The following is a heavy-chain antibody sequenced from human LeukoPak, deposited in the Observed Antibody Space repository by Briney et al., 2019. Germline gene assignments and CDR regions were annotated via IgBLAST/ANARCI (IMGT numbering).Heavy chain of an antibody. V-gene: IGHV1-8*03. D-gene: IGHD1-26*01. J-gene: IGHJ6*03. CDR1: GYTFTSYD. CDR2: MNPNSDNT. CDR3: AGSSGSYYGYYYYYMDV. Sequence: GASVKVSCKASGYTFTSYDMNWVRQATGQGLEWMGWMNPNSDNTGYEQKFKGGVTITRNTSISTAYMELRSLRSEDTAVYYCAGSSGSYYGYYYYYMDVWGKGTTVTVSS.